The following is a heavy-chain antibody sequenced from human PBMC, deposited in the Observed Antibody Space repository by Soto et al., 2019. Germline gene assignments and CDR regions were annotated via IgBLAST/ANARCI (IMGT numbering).Heavy chain of an antibody. J-gene: IGHJ5*02. CDR1: GYTFTSYA. V-gene: IGHV1-3*01. D-gene: IGHD6-19*01. CDR2: INAGNGNT. Sequence: QVQLVQSGAEVKKPGASVKVSCKASGYTFTSYAMHWVRQAPGQRLEWMGWINAGNGNTKYSQKFQGRVTITRDTSASTAYMEMSSLRSEDTAVYYCARGVAGPLHWFDPWGQGTLVTVSS. CDR3: ARGVAGPLHWFDP.